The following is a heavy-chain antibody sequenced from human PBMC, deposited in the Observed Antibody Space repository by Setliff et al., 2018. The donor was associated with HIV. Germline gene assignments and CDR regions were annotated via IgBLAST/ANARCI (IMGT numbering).Heavy chain of an antibody. CDR2: INPNSDNT. V-gene: IGHV1-8*01. CDR3: ATDAYHDSLTGPTPGAFDI. CDR1: GYAFNSYT. D-gene: IGHD3-9*01. Sequence: ASVKVSCKASGYAFNSYTLNWVRQATGRGLEWMGWINPNSDNTAYAQKFQGRLTMTEDTATDTAYMELSSLRSEDTAVYYCATDAYHDSLTGPTPGAFDIWGQGTMVTVS. J-gene: IGHJ3*02.